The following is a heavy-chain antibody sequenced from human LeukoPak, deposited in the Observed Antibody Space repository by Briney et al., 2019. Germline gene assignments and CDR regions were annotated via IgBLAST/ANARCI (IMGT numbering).Heavy chain of an antibody. V-gene: IGHV3-15*01. J-gene: IGHJ4*02. CDR2: IKSKTDDGTT. CDR3: TTDRRYSYGYYFDY. D-gene: IGHD5-18*01. Sequence: GGSLRLSCAASGFTFSNAWMSWVRQAPEKGLEWVGRIKSKTDDGTTDYTAPVKGRFTISRDDSKNTLYLQMNSLKTEDTAVYYCTTDRRYSYGYYFDYWGQGTLVTVSS. CDR1: GFTFSNAW.